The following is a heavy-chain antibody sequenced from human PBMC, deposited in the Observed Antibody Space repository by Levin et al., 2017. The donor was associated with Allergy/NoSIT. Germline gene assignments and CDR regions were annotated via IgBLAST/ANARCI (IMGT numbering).Heavy chain of an antibody. V-gene: IGHV3-30*03. CDR3: AREGGSWYYFDY. J-gene: IGHJ4*02. CDR2: ISDDGSNE. D-gene: IGHD6-13*01. Sequence: GGSLRLSCAVSGFRFNQFGMHWARQAPGKGLDWVAFISDDGSNEYIADSVKGRFTISRDKSRYMVFLQMNSLRPEDTAIYYCAREGGSWYYFDYWGLGTLVTVSS. CDR1: GFRFNQFG.